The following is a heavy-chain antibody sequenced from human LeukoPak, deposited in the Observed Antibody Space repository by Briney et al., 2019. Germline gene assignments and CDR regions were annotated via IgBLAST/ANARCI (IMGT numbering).Heavy chain of an antibody. CDR2: IYYSGST. J-gene: IGHJ2*01. CDR3: ARHFDL. V-gene: IGHV4-39*01. CDR1: GGSISSSSDY. Sequence: PSETLSLTCTVSGGSISSSSDYWGWIRQPPGKGLEWIGSIYYSGSTNYNPSLKSRVTISVDTSKNQFSLKLSSVTAADTAVYYCARHFDLWGRGTLVTVSS.